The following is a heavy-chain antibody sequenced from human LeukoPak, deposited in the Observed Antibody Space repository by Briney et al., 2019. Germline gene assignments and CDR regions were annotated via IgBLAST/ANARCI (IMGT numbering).Heavy chain of an antibody. V-gene: IGHV5-51*01. CDR2: IYSGDSHT. CDR3: ASARHGDYVWDY. CDR1: GYSFTYW. D-gene: IGHD4-17*01. J-gene: IGHJ4*02. Sequence: GESLQISCKGSGYSFTYWIGWVRQMPGKGLEWMGIIYSGDSHTKYSPSFRGRVTISADKSISTAYLQWSSLEASDTAMYYCASARHGDYVWDYWGQGTLVTVSS.